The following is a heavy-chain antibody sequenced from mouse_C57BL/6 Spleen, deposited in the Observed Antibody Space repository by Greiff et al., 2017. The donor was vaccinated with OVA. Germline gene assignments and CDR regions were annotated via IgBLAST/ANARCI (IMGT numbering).Heavy chain of an antibody. CDR3: ARPSYYYGSSPWFAY. Sequence: EVQLQQSGPELVKPGASVKISCKASGYTFTDYYMNWVKQSHGKSLEWIGDINPNNGGTSYNQKFKGKATLTVDKSSSTAYMELRSLTSEDSAVYYCARPSYYYGSSPWFAYWGQGTLVTVSA. J-gene: IGHJ3*01. CDR2: INPNNGGT. V-gene: IGHV1-26*01. CDR1: GYTFTDYY. D-gene: IGHD1-1*01.